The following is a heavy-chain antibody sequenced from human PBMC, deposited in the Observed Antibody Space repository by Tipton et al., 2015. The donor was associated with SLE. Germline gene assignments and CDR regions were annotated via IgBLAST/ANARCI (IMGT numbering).Heavy chain of an antibody. J-gene: IGHJ4*02. Sequence: TLSLTCTVSGGSISSHYWGWIRQPPGKGLEWIGYIYYSGSTNYNPSLKSRVTISVDTSKNQFSLKLSSVTAADTAVYYCARGGDIAVAGTIDYWGQGTLVTVSS. CDR2: IYYSGST. V-gene: IGHV4-59*11. D-gene: IGHD6-19*01. CDR1: GGSISSHY. CDR3: ARGGDIAVAGTIDY.